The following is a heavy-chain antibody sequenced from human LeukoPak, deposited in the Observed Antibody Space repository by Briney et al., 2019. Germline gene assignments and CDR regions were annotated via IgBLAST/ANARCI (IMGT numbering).Heavy chain of an antibody. Sequence: SETLSLTCTVSGGSIPTSTYHWGWIRQSPGKGLEWIGSVHYSGGTYYNPSLKSRVTISVDTSKNQFSLKLSSVTAADTAVYYCASGYDSSGYWDSDAFDIWGQGTMVTVSS. D-gene: IGHD3-22*01. CDR1: GGSIPTSTYH. CDR2: VHYSGGT. V-gene: IGHV4-39*07. J-gene: IGHJ3*02. CDR3: ASGYDSSGYWDSDAFDI.